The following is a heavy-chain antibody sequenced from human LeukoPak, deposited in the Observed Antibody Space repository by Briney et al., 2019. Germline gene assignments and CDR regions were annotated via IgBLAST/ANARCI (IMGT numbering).Heavy chain of an antibody. CDR3: AKDRGGEWELQDAFDI. Sequence: GGSLRLSCAASGFTVSSTYMSWVRQAPGKGLEWVSVFYSDDITYYANSVKGRFIISRDDSKSMLYLQMNSLRVEDTAVYYCAKDRGGEWELQDAFDIWGQGTMVTVSS. V-gene: IGHV3-66*01. CDR2: FYSDDIT. J-gene: IGHJ3*02. D-gene: IGHD1-26*01. CDR1: GFTVSSTY.